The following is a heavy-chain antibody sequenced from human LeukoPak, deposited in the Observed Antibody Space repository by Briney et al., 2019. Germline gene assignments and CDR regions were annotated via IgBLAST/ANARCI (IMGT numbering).Heavy chain of an antibody. Sequence: PSETLSLTCTVSGGPISTYHWSWIRQSPGKGLEWMGYIYFNGSTYYNPSLKSRVTISIDTSKKQFSLKLTSVTAADTAIYYCARSGEWVTAYWYFDLWGRGALVTVSS. CDR3: ARSGEWVTAYWYFDL. J-gene: IGHJ2*01. D-gene: IGHD2-21*02. CDR1: GGPISTYH. CDR2: IYFNGST. V-gene: IGHV4-59*01.